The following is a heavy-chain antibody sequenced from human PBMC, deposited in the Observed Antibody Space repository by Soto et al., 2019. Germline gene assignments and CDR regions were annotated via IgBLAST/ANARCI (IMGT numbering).Heavy chain of an antibody. Sequence: ASVEVYCKESGYSFPDYYVHWVRQAPGEGLEWMGRINPNGGGTNYAQKFEGWVTMTTDTSISTAYTELSRLNFDDTAVYYCARGEQLVHFDSWGQGTLVTV. D-gene: IGHD6-6*01. V-gene: IGHV1-2*04. CDR3: ARGEQLVHFDS. J-gene: IGHJ4*01. CDR1: GYSFPDYY. CDR2: INPNGGGT.